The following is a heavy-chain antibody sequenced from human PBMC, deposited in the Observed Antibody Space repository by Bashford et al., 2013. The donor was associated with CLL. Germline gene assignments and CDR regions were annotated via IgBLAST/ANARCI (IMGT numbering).Heavy chain of an antibody. D-gene: IGHD5-18*01. V-gene: IGHV1-8*01. CDR3: ALRGIQLWPHRAFDI. J-gene: IGHJ3*02. CDR2: MNPNSGNT. CDR1: GYTFTSYD. Sequence: ASVKVSCEASGYTFTSYDINWVRQATGQGLEWMGWMNPNSGNTGYAQKFQGRVTMTRNTSISTAYMELSSLRSEDTAVYYCALRGIQLWPHRAFDIWGQGTMVTVSS.